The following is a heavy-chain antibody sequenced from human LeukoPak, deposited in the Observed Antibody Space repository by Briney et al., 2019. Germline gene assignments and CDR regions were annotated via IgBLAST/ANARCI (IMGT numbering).Heavy chain of an antibody. Sequence: GGSLRLSCAGSGFTFSNYEMTWVRQAPGKGLEWVSAISGSGGSTYYAHSVKGRFTISRDNSKNTLYLQMSSLRAEDAAVHYCLRSGGGRASNWGQGTLVTVSS. V-gene: IGHV3-23*01. CDR2: ISGSGGST. J-gene: IGHJ4*02. D-gene: IGHD2-15*01. CDR3: LRSGGGRASN. CDR1: GFTFSNYE.